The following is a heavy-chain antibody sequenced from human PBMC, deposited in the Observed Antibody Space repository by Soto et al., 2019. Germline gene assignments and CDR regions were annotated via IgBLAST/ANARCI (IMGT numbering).Heavy chain of an antibody. V-gene: IGHV3-33*01. CDR2: IWYDGSNK. CDR3: ARELYGEKDYYYYMDV. Sequence: GGSLRLSCAASGFTFSSYGMHWVRQAPGKGLEWVAVIWYDGSNKYYADSVKGRFTISRDNSKNTLYLQMNSLRAEDTAVYYCARELYGEKDYYYYMDVWGKGTTVTVSS. J-gene: IGHJ6*03. D-gene: IGHD4-17*01. CDR1: GFTFSSYG.